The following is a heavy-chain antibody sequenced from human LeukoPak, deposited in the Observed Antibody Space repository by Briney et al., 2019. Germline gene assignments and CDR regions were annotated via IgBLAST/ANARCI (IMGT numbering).Heavy chain of an antibody. CDR2: IYSSGST. Sequence: PSETLSLTCTVSGGSISSNYWSWIRQPPGKGLEWIGYIYSSGSTNYNPSLKSRVTISLDTSKNQFSLKLTSVSAADTAVYYCASPNTAMVPNGDYGMDVWGQGTTVTVSS. CDR1: GGSISSNY. J-gene: IGHJ6*02. D-gene: IGHD5-18*01. V-gene: IGHV4-59*01. CDR3: ASPNTAMVPNGDYGMDV.